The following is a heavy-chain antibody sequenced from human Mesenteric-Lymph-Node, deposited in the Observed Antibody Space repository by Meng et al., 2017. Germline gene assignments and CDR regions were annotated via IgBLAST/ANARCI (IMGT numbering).Heavy chain of an antibody. J-gene: IGHJ4*02. CDR1: GYTFTSYG. D-gene: IGHD5-18*01. CDR2: INAYNGNT. CDR3: ARVTPEDTAMGIHDY. Sequence: ASVKVSCKASGYTFTSYGISWVRQAPGQGLEWMGWINAYNGNTNYAQNLQGRVTMTTDISTSTAYMELRSLRSDDTAVYYCARVTPEDTAMGIHDYWGQGTLVTVSS. V-gene: IGHV1-18*01.